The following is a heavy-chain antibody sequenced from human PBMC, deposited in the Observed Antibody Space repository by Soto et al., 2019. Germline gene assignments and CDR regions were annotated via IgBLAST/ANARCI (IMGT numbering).Heavy chain of an antibody. D-gene: IGHD1-7*01. Sequence: GGSLRLSCAASGFTFSIYAMHWVRQAPGKGLERVSLISYDGSNKYYADSVKGRFTISRDNSKNTLYLQMNSLRPEDTSVYYCAELLGWSFAFDIWGQGTMVTVSS. CDR2: ISYDGSNK. CDR1: GFTFSIYA. J-gene: IGHJ3*02. CDR3: AELLGWSFAFDI. V-gene: IGHV3-30-3*01.